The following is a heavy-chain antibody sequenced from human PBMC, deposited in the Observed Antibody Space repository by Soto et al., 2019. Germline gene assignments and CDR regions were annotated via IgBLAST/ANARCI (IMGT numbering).Heavy chain of an antibody. CDR3: ASNHPITMVRGVIIRNWFDP. V-gene: IGHV4-34*01. CDR1: GGSFSGYY. CDR2: INHSGST. Sequence: SETLSLTCAVYGGSFSGYYWSWIRQPPGKGLEWIGEINHSGSTNYSPSLKSRVTISVDTSKNQFSLKLSSVTAADTAVYYCASNHPITMVRGVIIRNWFDPWGQGTLVTVSS. D-gene: IGHD3-10*01. J-gene: IGHJ5*02.